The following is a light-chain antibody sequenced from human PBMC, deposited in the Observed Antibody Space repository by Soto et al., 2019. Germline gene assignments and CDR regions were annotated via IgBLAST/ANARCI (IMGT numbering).Light chain of an antibody. J-gene: IGKJ5*01. Sequence: DIQMTQSPSSLSASVGDRVTSTCQASQNINNYLNWYQQKPGRAPKLLIYDASNLEAGVPSRFRGSGSGTDFTFTISRLKPEDIATYYCQQYENLRTLGQGTRLEVK. V-gene: IGKV1-33*01. CDR2: DAS. CDR1: QNINNY. CDR3: QQYENLRT.